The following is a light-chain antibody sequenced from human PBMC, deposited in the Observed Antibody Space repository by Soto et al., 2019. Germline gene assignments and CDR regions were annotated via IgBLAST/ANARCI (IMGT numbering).Light chain of an antibody. J-gene: IGKJ1*01. CDR1: QSVSNNY. V-gene: IGKV3-20*01. CDR2: GAS. CDR3: QQYGSSGT. Sequence: EIFFTQSPFTLSLSPGERATLPCRASQSVSNNYFVCYQQPPCPPPRLLIYGASNRATGIPDRFSGSGSGTDFTLTISRLEPEDFAVYYCQQYGSSGTFGQGTKVDI.